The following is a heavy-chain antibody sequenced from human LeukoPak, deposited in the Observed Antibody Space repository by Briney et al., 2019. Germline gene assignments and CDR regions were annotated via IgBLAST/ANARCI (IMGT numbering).Heavy chain of an antibody. V-gene: IGHV3-21*01. CDR2: ISSSSSCK. D-gene: IGHD1-1*01. J-gene: IGHJ4*02. CDR1: GFTFSSYS. CDR3: ARSAAGTYY. Sequence: GGSLTLYCVASGFTFSSYSMNWVRQPPDNGLEGLSSISSSSSCKYYTDSVKGRFTISRDNAKNSLYLQMNSLRAEDTAVYYCARSAAGTYYWGQGTLVTVSS.